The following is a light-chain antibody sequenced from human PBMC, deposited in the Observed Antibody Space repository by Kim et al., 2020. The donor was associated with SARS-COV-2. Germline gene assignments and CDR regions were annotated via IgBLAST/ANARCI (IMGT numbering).Light chain of an antibody. V-gene: IGLV3-1*01. CDR3: QAWDTTVV. CDR1: QLGDKY. CDR2: QDK. J-gene: IGLJ2*01. Sequence: SYELTQPPSVSVSPGQTASITCSGDQLGDKYVCWYQQRPGQSPVLVIYQDKNRPSGIPERFSGSNSGNTATLTISGTQALDEADYYCQAWDTTVVFGGGT.